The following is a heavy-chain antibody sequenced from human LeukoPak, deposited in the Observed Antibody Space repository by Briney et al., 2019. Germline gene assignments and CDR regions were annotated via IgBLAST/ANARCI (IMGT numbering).Heavy chain of an antibody. CDR2: INSGSTTI. Sequence: PGGSLRLSCAASGVTFSVYSMNWVRQAPGKGLEWVSYINSGSTTIYYADSVKGRFTISRDNAKNSLYLQMNSLRADDTAVYYCARGGYTYDRAFDIWGQGTMVTVSS. J-gene: IGHJ3*02. D-gene: IGHD6-13*01. CDR1: GVTFSVYS. V-gene: IGHV3-48*04. CDR3: ARGGYTYDRAFDI.